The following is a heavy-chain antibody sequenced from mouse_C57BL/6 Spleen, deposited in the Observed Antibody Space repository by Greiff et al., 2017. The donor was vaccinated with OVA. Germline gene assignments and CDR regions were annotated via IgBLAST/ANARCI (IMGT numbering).Heavy chain of an antibody. D-gene: IGHD2-13*01. CDR1: GFNFSDYY. V-gene: IGHV5-16*01. J-gene: IGHJ1*03. Sequence: EVKVVESEGGLVQPGSSMKLSCTASGFNFSDYYMAWVRQVPEKGLEWVANINYDGSSTYYLDSLKSRFIISRDNAKNILYLQMSSLKSEDTATYYSARDGDEGYFDVWGTGTTVTVSS. CDR3: ARDGDEGYFDV. CDR2: INYDGSST.